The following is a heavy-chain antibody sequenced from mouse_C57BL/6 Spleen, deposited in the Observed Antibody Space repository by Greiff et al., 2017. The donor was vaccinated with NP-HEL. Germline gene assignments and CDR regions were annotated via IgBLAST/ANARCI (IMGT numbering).Heavy chain of an antibody. D-gene: IGHD1-1*01. CDR3: AREGDYYGSRALFFDY. CDR1: GYSFTSYY. V-gene: IGHV1-66*01. CDR2: IYPGSGNT. J-gene: IGHJ2*01. Sequence: VQLQQSGPELVKPGASVKISCKASGYSFTSYYIHWVKQRPGQGLEWIGWIYPGSGNTKYNEKFKGKATLTADTSSSTAYMQLSSLTSEDSAVYYCAREGDYYGSRALFFDYWGQGTTLTVSS.